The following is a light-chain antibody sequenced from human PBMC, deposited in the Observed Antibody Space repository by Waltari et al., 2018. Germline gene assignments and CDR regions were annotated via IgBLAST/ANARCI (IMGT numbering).Light chain of an antibody. J-gene: IGLJ3*02. CDR3: VLYMGSGPWV. CDR2: STN. V-gene: IGLV8-61*01. Sequence: QTVVTQEPSFSVSPGGTVTPTCGLSSGSVSTSYYPSRYHQTPGQAPRTLIYSTNTRSSGVPDRFSGSILGNKAALTITGAQADDESDYYCVLYMGSGPWVFGGGTKLTVL. CDR1: SGSVSTSYY.